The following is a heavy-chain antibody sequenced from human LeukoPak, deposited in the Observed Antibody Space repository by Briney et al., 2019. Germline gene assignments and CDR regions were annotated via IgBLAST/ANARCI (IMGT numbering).Heavy chain of an antibody. CDR2: ISSSSSYI. V-gene: IGHV3-21*01. Sequence: GGSLSLSCPASGFTFSSYAMHGVRQAPGKGLDWVSSISSSSSYIYYADSVKGRFTISRDNAKNSLYLQMNSLRAEDTAVYYCARDRRGSSSTDYWGQGTLVTVSS. J-gene: IGHJ4*02. CDR3: ARDRRGSSSTDY. CDR1: GFTFSSYA. D-gene: IGHD6-6*01.